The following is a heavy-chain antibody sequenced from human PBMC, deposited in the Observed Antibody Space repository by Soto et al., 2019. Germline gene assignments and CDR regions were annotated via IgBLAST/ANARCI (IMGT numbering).Heavy chain of an antibody. CDR3: ATGRAAENTFYYYLGMDV. D-gene: IGHD3-16*01. CDR1: GGSFSGYY. J-gene: IGHJ6*02. CDR2: INHSGRT. V-gene: IGHV4-34*01. Sequence: SETLSLTCAVYGGSFSGYYWSWIRQPPGKGLEWIGEINHSGRTNYKPSLKSRVTVSVDTSKKQFSLNLTSVTAADTAVYYCATGRAAENTFYYYLGMDVWGQGTTVTVSS.